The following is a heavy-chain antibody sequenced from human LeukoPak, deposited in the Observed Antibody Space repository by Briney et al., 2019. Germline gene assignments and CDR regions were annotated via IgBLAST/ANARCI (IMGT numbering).Heavy chain of an antibody. Sequence: PSETLSLTCTVSGGSISSYYWSWIRQPPGKGLEWIGYIYYSGSTNYNPSLKSRITISVDTSKNQFSLKLSSVTAADTAVYYCAGARRRDAFDIWGQGTMVTVSS. CDR1: GGSISSYY. CDR3: AGARRRDAFDI. V-gene: IGHV4-59*01. J-gene: IGHJ3*02. CDR2: IYYSGST.